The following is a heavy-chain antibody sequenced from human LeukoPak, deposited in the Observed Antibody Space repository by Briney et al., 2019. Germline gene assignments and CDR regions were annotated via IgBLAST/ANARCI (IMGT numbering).Heavy chain of an antibody. Sequence: ASVKVSCKASGYTFTGYYMHWVRQAPGQGLEWMGWINPNSGGTNYAQKFQGRVTMTRDTSISTAYMELSSLRSEDTAVYYCASHPIAVAGSFDYWGQGTLVTVSS. CDR2: INPNSGGT. CDR3: ASHPIAVAGSFDY. J-gene: IGHJ4*02. D-gene: IGHD6-19*01. V-gene: IGHV1-2*02. CDR1: GYTFTGYY.